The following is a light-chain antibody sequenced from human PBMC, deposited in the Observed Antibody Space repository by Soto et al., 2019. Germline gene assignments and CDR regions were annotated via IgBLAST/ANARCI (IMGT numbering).Light chain of an antibody. Sequence: QSVLTPSASVSGSPGQSMTISCSEGSSDVGYYNYVSWYQHHPGKAPKLMIYDVSNRPSGVSNRFSGSKSANTASLTISGLRAKNEADYYSSSVTRSSTLVFGPGTKVPV. CDR2: DVS. V-gene: IGLV2-14*03. J-gene: IGLJ1*01. CDR1: SSDVGYYNY. CDR3: SSVTRSSTLV.